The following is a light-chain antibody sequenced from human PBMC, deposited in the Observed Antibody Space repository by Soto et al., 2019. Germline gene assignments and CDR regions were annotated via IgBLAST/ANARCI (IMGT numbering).Light chain of an antibody. CDR1: SSDVGGYNY. Sequence: QSALTQPASVSGSPGQSITIYCTGTSSDVGGYNYVSWYQQHPGKAPKLLIYDVSNRPSGVSSRFSGSKSGNTASLTISGLQAEDEADYYCSSYTGSSTYVVFGGGTKLTVL. J-gene: IGLJ2*01. CDR2: DVS. CDR3: SSYTGSSTYVV. V-gene: IGLV2-14*01.